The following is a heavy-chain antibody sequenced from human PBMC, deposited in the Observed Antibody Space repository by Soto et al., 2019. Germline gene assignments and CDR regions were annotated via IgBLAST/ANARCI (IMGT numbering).Heavy chain of an antibody. CDR2: ISGSGGST. CDR1: GFTFSSYA. D-gene: IGHD3-3*01. V-gene: IGHV3-23*01. CDR3: AKDESGITIFGVRNWFDP. J-gene: IGHJ5*02. Sequence: LRLSCAASGFTFSSYAMSWVRQAPGKGLEWVSAISGSGGSTYYADSVKGRFTISRDNSKNTLYLQMNSLRAEDTAVYYCAKDESGITIFGVRNWFDPWGQGTLVTVSS.